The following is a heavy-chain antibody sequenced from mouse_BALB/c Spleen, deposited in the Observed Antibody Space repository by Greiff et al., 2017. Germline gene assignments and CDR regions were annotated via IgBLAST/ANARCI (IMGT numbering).Heavy chain of an antibody. D-gene: IGHD1-1*01. Sequence: EVMLVESGGDLVKPGGSLKLSCAASGFTFSSYGMSCVRQTPDKRLEWVATISSGGSYTYYPDSVKGRFTISRDNAKNTLYLQMSSLKSEDTAMYYCARQGDYGSSYWFAYWGQGTLVTVSA. CDR3: ARQGDYGSSYWFAY. J-gene: IGHJ3*01. V-gene: IGHV5-6*01. CDR1: GFTFSSYG. CDR2: ISSGGSYT.